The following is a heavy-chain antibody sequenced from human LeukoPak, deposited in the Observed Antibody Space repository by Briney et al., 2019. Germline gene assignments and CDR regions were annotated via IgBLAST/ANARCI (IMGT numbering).Heavy chain of an antibody. V-gene: IGHV4-39*07. CDR3: ARSGSGYLRYYFDY. D-gene: IGHD5-12*01. CDR2: IYSSGST. CDR1: GGSISSYY. Sequence: TSETLSLACTVSGGSISSYYWGWIRQPPGKGLEWIGSIYSSGSTYYNPSLKSRVTISVDTSKNQFSLKLSSVTAADTAVYYCARSGSGYLRYYFDYWGQGTLVTVSS. J-gene: IGHJ4*02.